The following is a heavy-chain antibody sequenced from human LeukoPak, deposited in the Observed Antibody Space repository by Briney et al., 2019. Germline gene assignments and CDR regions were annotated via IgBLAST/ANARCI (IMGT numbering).Heavy chain of an antibody. V-gene: IGHV4-59*01. CDR3: ATFSWGSFDY. D-gene: IGHD3-16*01. CDR2: IFYSGST. CDR1: GGSISSYY. Sequence: SETLSLTCTVSGGSISSYYWSWIRQPPGEGLEWIGYIFYSGSTNYNPSLKSRVTISVDTSKNQFSLKLSSVTAADTAVYYCATFSWGSFDYWGQRTLVTVSS. J-gene: IGHJ4*02.